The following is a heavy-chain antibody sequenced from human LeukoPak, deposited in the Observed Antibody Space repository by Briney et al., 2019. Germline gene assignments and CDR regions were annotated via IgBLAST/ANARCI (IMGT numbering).Heavy chain of an antibody. CDR1: GGSISSYY. Sequence: SETLSLTCTVSGGSISSYYWSWIRQPPGKGLEWIGYIYYSGSTYYNPSLKSRVTISVDTSKNQFSLKLSSVTAADTAVYYCARDRVYDSSGYKAKNYRYYFDYWGQGTLVTVSS. D-gene: IGHD3-22*01. V-gene: IGHV4-59*12. J-gene: IGHJ4*02. CDR3: ARDRVYDSSGYKAKNYRYYFDY. CDR2: IYYSGST.